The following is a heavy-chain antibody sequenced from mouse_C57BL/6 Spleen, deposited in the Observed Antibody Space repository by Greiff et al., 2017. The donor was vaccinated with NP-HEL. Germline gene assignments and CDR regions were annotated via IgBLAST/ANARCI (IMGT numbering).Heavy chain of an antibody. V-gene: IGHV1-18*01. CDR2: INPNNGGT. J-gene: IGHJ3*01. CDR1: GYTFTDYN. Sequence: EVQLQQSGPELVKPGASVKIPCKASGYTFTDYNMDWVKQSHGKSLEWIGDINPNNGGTIYNQKFKGKATLTVDKSSSTTYMELRSLTSEDTAVYYCATRSLGLGYSLAYWGQGTLVTVSA. D-gene: IGHD2-3*01. CDR3: ATRSLGLGYSLAY.